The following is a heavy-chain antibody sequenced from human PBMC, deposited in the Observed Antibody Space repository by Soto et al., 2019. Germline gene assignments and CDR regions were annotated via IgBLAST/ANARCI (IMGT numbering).Heavy chain of an antibody. CDR1: GFTFSVYA. V-gene: IGHV3-30-3*01. D-gene: IGHD3-3*01. CDR2: VSYDGTNK. J-gene: IGHJ4*02. CDR3: GRATASFGPCDY. Sequence: QVQLVESGGAVVQPGRSPRLSCAASGFTFSVYAMQWVRQAPGKGLEWVALVSYDGTNKYYADSVKGRFTISRDNSKNTLYLQMNSLRAEDTGVYYCGRATASFGPCDYWGQGTLVTVSS.